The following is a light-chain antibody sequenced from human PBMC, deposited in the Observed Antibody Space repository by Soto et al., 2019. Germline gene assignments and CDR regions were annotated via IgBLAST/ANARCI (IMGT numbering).Light chain of an antibody. V-gene: IGLV2-14*03. CDR3: SSYTTITLWV. J-gene: IGLJ3*02. CDR1: NSDVGDYIY. Sequence: QSALTQPASVSGSPGQSITISCTETNSDVGDYIYVSWYQQHPGKAPKLMIYDVTNRPSGVSNRFSGSKSGNTASLTISGLLAEDEAAYYCSSYTTITLWVFGGGTKLTVL. CDR2: DVT.